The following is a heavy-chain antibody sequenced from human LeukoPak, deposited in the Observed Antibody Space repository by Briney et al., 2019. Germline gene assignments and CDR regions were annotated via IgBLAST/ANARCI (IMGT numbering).Heavy chain of an antibody. Sequence: GGSLRLSCAASGFTFSSYSMNWVRQAPGKGLEWVSYISSSSSTIYYADSVKGRFTISRDNAKNSLYLQMNSLRDEDTAVYYCAREPTSNYDFWSGQDYYGMDVWGQGTTVTVSS. CDR3: AREPTSNYDFWSGQDYYGMDV. CDR1: GFTFSSYS. V-gene: IGHV3-48*02. CDR2: ISSSSSTI. J-gene: IGHJ6*02. D-gene: IGHD3-3*01.